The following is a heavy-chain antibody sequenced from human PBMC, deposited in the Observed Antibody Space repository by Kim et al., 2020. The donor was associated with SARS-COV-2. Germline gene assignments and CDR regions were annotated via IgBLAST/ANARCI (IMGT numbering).Heavy chain of an antibody. Sequence: ASVKVSCKASGYTFTSYDINWVRQATGQGLEWMGWMNPNSGNTGYAQKFQGRVTMTRNTSISTAYMELSSLRSEDTAVYYCARTPSMRGSGGPYYYYYGMDVWGQGTTVTVSS. CDR2: MNPNSGNT. CDR3: ARTPSMRGSGGPYYYYYGMDV. CDR1: GYTFTSYD. V-gene: IGHV1-8*01. D-gene: IGHD3-10*01. J-gene: IGHJ6*02.